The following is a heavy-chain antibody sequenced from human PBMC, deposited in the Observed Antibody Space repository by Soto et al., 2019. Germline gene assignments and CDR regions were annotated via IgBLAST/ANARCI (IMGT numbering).Heavy chain of an antibody. CDR3: ARDRNYFGPAGANWFDL. V-gene: IGHV4-34*01. CDR2: INHSGST. J-gene: IGHJ5*02. Sequence: PSETLSLTCAVYGGSFICYYWSWIRQAPGQGLEWIGEINHSGSTNYNPSLKSRVTISVDTSKNQFSLKLSSVTAADTAIYYCARDRNYFGPAGANWFDLWGQGTLVTVSS. D-gene: IGHD3-9*01. CDR1: GGSFICYY.